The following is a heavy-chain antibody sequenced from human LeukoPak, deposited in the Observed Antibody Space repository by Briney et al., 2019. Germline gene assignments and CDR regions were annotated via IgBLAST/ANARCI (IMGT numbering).Heavy chain of an antibody. CDR3: ARGGTIFGPQGYYGMDV. CDR2: INPSGGST. J-gene: IGHJ6*02. V-gene: IGHV1-46*01. D-gene: IGHD3-3*01. Sequence: ASVNVSCTASRYTFTIYYMHWVRQAPGQGLEWMGIINPSGGSTSYAQKFQGRVTMTRDTSTSTVYMELSSLRSEDTAVYYCARGGTIFGPQGYYGMDVWGQGTTVTVSS. CDR1: RYTFTIYY.